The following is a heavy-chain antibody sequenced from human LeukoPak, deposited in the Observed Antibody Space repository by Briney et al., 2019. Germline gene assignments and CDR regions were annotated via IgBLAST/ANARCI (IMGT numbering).Heavy chain of an antibody. Sequence: GGSLRLSCAASGFTFSSYAMSWVRQAPGKGLEYVSAISSNGGSTYYANSVKGRFTISRDNSKNTLYLQMGSLRAEDMAVYYCARDGSGYMFDYWSQGTLVTVSS. J-gene: IGHJ4*02. CDR3: ARDGSGYMFDY. V-gene: IGHV3-64*01. CDR1: GFTFSSYA. D-gene: IGHD3-22*01. CDR2: ISSNGGST.